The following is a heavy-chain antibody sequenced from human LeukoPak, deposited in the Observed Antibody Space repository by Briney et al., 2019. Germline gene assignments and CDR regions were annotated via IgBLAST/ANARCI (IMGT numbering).Heavy chain of an antibody. CDR3: ARRGDYGLSSTYYYYGMDV. V-gene: IGHV1-69*13. CDR2: TIPIFGTA. J-gene: IGHJ6*04. Sequence: GASVKVSCKASGGTFSSYAISWVRQAPGQGLVWMGGTIPIFGTANYAQKFQGRVTITADESTSTAYMELSSLRSEDTAVYYCARRGDYGLSSTYYYYGMDVWGKGTTVTVSS. D-gene: IGHD4-17*01. CDR1: GGTFSSYA.